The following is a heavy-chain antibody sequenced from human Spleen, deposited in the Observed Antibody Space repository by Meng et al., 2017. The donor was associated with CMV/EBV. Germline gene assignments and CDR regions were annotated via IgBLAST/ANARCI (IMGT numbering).Heavy chain of an antibody. CDR2: INHSGNT. J-gene: IGHJ6*02. Sequence: SETLSLTCAVSGGSFSTNYWSWIRQAPGKGLEWMGEINHSGNTNYNPSLKSRVTISVDTSKKQFSLKVTSVTAADTAVYYCASLALTGYYNYYYGMDVWGQGTTVTVSS. D-gene: IGHD3-9*01. V-gene: IGHV4-34*01. CDR3: ASLALTGYYNYYYGMDV. CDR1: GGSFSTNY.